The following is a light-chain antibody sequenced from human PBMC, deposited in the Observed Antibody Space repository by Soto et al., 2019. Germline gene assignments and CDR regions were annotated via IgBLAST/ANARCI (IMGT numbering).Light chain of an antibody. V-gene: IGKV1-9*01. CDR1: QDIHTY. Sequence: DIHLTQSPSFLSASVGDRVNITCRASQDIHTYLAWYQQKPGKAPKLLIFAASTLQNGVPSRFSGSGSGTEFTVTITSLQPEDFATYYCQQRKSYPITFGQGTRLEIK. J-gene: IGKJ5*01. CDR3: QQRKSYPIT. CDR2: AAS.